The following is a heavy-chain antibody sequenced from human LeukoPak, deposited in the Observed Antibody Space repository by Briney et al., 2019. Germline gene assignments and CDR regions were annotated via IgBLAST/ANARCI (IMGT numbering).Heavy chain of an antibody. J-gene: IGHJ4*02. CDR1: GYSFTNYW. Sequence: GESLKISCXGSGYSFTNYWIGWVRQMPGKGLEWMGVIYPGDSASKYSPSFQGQVTMSVDKSSTTAYLQWSSLKASDTAIYYCATGRYCSGGTCSSSLDYWGQRTLVTVSS. V-gene: IGHV5-51*01. CDR3: ATGRYCSGGTCSSSLDY. D-gene: IGHD2-15*01. CDR2: IYPGDSAS.